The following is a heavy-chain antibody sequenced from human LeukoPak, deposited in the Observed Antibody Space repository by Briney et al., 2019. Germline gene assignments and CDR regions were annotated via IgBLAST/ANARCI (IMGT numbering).Heavy chain of an antibody. CDR2: IGGVGSST. Sequence: SGGSLRLSCAASGFTFSRHAMAWLRGATGKGLEGVSAIGGVGSSTYYEDSVKVRFTISRDNSKNTVSLQMDSLRVEDTAVYYCARAPGVVAFHYFDFWGQGTLITVSS. CDR3: ARAPGVVAFHYFDF. CDR1: GFTFSRHA. V-gene: IGHV3-23*01. D-gene: IGHD3-3*01. J-gene: IGHJ4*02.